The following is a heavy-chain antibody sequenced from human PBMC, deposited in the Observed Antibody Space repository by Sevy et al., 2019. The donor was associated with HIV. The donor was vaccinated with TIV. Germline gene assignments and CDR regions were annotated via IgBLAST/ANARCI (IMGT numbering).Heavy chain of an antibody. D-gene: IGHD6-19*01. Sequence: GGSLRLSCAASGFTFSSYGMHWVRQAPGKGLEWVAVISYDGSNKYYADSVKGRFTISRDNSKNTLYLQMNSLRAEDTAVYYCAKDTRSSGWPYYYYYYIDVRGKGTTVTVSS. CDR3: AKDTRSSGWPYYYYYYIDV. V-gene: IGHV3-30*18. J-gene: IGHJ6*03. CDR1: GFTFSSYG. CDR2: ISYDGSNK.